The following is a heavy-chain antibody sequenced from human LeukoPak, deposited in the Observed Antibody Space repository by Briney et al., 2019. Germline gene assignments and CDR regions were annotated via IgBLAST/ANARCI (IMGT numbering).Heavy chain of an antibody. CDR1: GFTFSSYW. V-gene: IGHV3-74*01. CDR3: ARGGSYDFWSGYFTGYYMDV. Sequence: TGGSLRLSCAASGFTFSSYWMHWVRQAPGKGLVWVSHINSDGSSTSYADSVKGRFTISRDNAKNTLYLQMNSLRAEDTAVYYCARGGSYDFWSGYFTGYYMDVWGKGTTVTVSS. D-gene: IGHD3-3*01. CDR2: INSDGSST. J-gene: IGHJ6*03.